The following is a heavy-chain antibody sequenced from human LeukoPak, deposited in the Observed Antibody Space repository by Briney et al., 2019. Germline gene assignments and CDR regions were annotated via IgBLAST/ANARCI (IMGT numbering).Heavy chain of an antibody. CDR3: ATEKGDSPDF. Sequence: GGSLRLSCAASGFTFSNYAMSWVRQARGKGLEWVSGISGNGANTYHADSVKGRFTISRDNSKNTLYVQMHSLRAEDTAVYDCATEKGDSPDFWGQGTLVTVSS. CDR1: GFTFSNYA. D-gene: IGHD3-10*01. CDR2: ISGNGANT. V-gene: IGHV3-23*01. J-gene: IGHJ4*02.